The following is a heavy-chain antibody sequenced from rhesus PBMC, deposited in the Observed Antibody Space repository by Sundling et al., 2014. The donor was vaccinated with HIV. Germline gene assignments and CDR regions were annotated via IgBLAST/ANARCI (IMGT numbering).Heavy chain of an antibody. V-gene: IGHV3-136*01. CDR3: TSGQVYFDY. CDR2: ISSASSYI. CDR1: GFTFSSYG. D-gene: IGHD6-25*01. Sequence: EVQLVESGGGVVQPGGSLRLSCAASGFTFSSYGMSWVRQAPGKGLEWVSSISSASSYIYYADSVKGRFTISRDNAKNSLSLQMNSLRAEDTAVYYCTSGQVYFDYWGQGVLVTVSS. J-gene: IGHJ4*01.